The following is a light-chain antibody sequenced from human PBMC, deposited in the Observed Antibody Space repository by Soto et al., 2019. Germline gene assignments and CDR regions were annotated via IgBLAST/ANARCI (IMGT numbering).Light chain of an antibody. V-gene: IGKV1-5*03. J-gene: IGKJ1*01. CDR1: QTISAW. CDR2: KAS. Sequence: DIQMTQSPSTLFASVGDRVTITCRASQTISAWLAWYQQKPGKAPKLLIYKASPLESGVPSRFSGSGSGTEFTLTISSLQPDDFATYYCQQYNSYPWTFGQGTKVEIK. CDR3: QQYNSYPWT.